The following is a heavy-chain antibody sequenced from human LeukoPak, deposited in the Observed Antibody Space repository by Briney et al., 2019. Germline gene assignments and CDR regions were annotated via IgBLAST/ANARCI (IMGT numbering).Heavy chain of an antibody. D-gene: IGHD4-17*01. CDR2: IYSGGNT. Sequence: GGSLRLSCAASGFTVSSNYMSWVRQAPGKGLEWVSVIYSGGNTYYADSVKGRFTISRDNSKNSLYLQMNSLRAEDTALFYCARVGTAVTTYGVDVWGQGTTVTVSS. V-gene: IGHV3-53*01. CDR1: GFTVSSNY. CDR3: ARVGTAVTTYGVDV. J-gene: IGHJ6*02.